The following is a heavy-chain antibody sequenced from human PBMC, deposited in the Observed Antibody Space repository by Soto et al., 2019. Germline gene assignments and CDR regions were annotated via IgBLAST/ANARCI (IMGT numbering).Heavy chain of an antibody. CDR3: ARGPYSSAYYVVDS. CDR2: LYSSGNT. D-gene: IGHD3-22*01. J-gene: IGHJ4*02. CDR1: GASISAYA. Sequence: SETLSLTCTVSGASISAYAWSWIRQPAGKGLEWIGRLYSSGNTDYNPSFKSRLTMSADASKSQFSLKLSSVTAADTAVYYCARGPYSSAYYVVDSWGQGTLVTVS. V-gene: IGHV4-4*07.